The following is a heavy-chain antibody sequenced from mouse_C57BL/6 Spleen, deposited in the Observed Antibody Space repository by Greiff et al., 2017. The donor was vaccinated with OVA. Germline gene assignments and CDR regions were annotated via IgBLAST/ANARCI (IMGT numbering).Heavy chain of an antibody. CDR1: GFSLTSYG. Sequence: VQGVESGPGLVQPSQSLSITCTVSGFSLTSYGVHWVRQSPGKGLEWLGVIWRGGSTDYNAAFMSRLSITKDNSKSQVFFKMNSLQADDTAIYYCAKTRYGSSFGYFDVWGTGTTVTVSS. V-gene: IGHV2-5*01. D-gene: IGHD1-1*01. CDR3: AKTRYGSSFGYFDV. CDR2: IWRGGST. J-gene: IGHJ1*03.